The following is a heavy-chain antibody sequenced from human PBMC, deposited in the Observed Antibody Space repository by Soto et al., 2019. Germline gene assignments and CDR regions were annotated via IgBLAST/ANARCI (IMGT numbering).Heavy chain of an antibody. V-gene: IGHV3-33*01. Sequence: PGGSLRLSCTASGFTFSSYGIHWVRQAPGKGLEWVALIWHDGSNKYYSDSVKGRFTISRDNSKNTLYLQMNSLRAEDTAVYCCARDWSSGYSDIWGQGTMVTVSS. D-gene: IGHD3-22*01. CDR1: GFTFSSYG. J-gene: IGHJ3*02. CDR2: IWHDGSNK. CDR3: ARDWSSGYSDI.